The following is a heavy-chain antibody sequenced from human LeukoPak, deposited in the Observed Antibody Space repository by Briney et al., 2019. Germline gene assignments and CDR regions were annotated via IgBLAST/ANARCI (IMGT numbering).Heavy chain of an antibody. CDR2: INPNSGAT. Sequence: VASLKVSCKASGYTFTGYYMHWVRQAPGQGLAWMGWINPNSGATNYAQKFQGRVTMARDTSISTAYMERSRLRSDDTAVYYCACMGILDYWGQGTLVTVSS. D-gene: IGHD2-8*01. J-gene: IGHJ4*02. V-gene: IGHV1-2*02. CDR3: ACMGILDY. CDR1: GYTFTGYY.